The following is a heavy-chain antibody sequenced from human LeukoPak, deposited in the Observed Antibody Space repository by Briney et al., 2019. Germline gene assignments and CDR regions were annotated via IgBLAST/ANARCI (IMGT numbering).Heavy chain of an antibody. CDR1: GGSISSSSYY. J-gene: IGHJ6*04. CDR2: IYYSGST. V-gene: IGHV4-39*01. CDR3: ARDVLRYFDWLLFDQDTDV. D-gene: IGHD3-9*01. Sequence: SSETLSLTRTVSGGSISSSSYYWGWIRQPPGKGLEWIGSIYYSGSTYYNPSLKSRVTISVDTSKNQFSLKLSSVTAADTAVYYCARDVLRYFDWLLFDQDTDVWGKGTTVTVSS.